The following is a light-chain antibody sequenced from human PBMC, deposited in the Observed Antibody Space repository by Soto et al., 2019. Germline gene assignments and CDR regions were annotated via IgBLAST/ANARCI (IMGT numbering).Light chain of an antibody. CDR3: QSYDNRNPVV. CDR1: SGSIASNY. V-gene: IGLV6-57*04. CDR2: EDN. J-gene: IGLJ2*01. Sequence: NFMLTQPHSVSESPGKTVTISCTRSSGSIASNYVQWYQQRPGSAPTTVIYEDNQRPSGVPDRFSGSIDSSSNSASLTISGLEPEDEADYYCQSYDNRNPVVFGGGTRLTVL.